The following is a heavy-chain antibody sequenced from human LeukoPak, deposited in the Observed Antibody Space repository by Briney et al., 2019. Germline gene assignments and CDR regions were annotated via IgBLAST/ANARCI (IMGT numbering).Heavy chain of an antibody. J-gene: IGHJ3*02. CDR3: ARYSSDWDGRAFDI. V-gene: IGHV3-48*03. Sequence: GGSLRLSCAASGFTFSSYEMNWVRQAPGKGLEWVSYISSSGSTIYYADSVKGRFTISRDNAKNSLYLQMNSLRAEDTAVYYCARYSSDWDGRAFDIWGQGTMVTVSS. CDR2: ISSSGSTI. D-gene: IGHD4-11*01. CDR1: GFTFSSYE.